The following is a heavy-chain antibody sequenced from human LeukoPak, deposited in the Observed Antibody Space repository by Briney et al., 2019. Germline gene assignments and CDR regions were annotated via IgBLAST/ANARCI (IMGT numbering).Heavy chain of an antibody. CDR2: ISGSGGST. D-gene: IGHD3-3*01. Sequence: GGSLRLSCAASGFTFNNYWMSWVRQAPGKGLEWVSAISGSGGSTYYADSVKGRFTISRDNSKNTLYLQMNSLRAEDTAVYYCAKTEYYDFWSGYYTGIFNWGQGTLVTVSS. J-gene: IGHJ4*02. V-gene: IGHV3-23*01. CDR1: GFTFNNYW. CDR3: AKTEYYDFWSGYYTGIFN.